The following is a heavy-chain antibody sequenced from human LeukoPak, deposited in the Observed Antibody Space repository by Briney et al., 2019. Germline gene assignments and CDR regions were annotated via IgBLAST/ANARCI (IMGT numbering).Heavy chain of an antibody. CDR1: GGTFSSYA. CDR3: AREECSIGVCYPSGY. CDR2: IIPILGIA. D-gene: IGHD2-8*01. Sequence: SVKVSCKASGGTFSSYAISWVRQAPGQGLEWMGRIIPILGIANYAQKFQGRVTITADKSTSTAYMELSSLRSDDTAVYYCAREECSIGVCYPSGYWGQGTLVTVSS. J-gene: IGHJ4*02. V-gene: IGHV1-69*04.